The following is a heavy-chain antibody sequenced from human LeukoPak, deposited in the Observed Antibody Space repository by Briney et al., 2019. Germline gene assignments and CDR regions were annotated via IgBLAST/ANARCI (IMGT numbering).Heavy chain of an antibody. D-gene: IGHD3-9*01. V-gene: IGHV4-34*01. J-gene: IGHJ4*02. Sequence: PSETLSLTCTVSGGSISSYYWSWIRQPPGKGLEWIGEINHSGSTNYSPSLKSRVAISVDTSKNQFSLKLSSVTAADTAVYYCARGYYDILTGYYDYWGQGTLVTVSS. CDR1: GGSISSYY. CDR2: INHSGST. CDR3: ARGYYDILTGYYDY.